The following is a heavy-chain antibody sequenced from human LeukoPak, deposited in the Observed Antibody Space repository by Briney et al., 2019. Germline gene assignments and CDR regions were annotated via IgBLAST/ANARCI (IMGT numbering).Heavy chain of an antibody. Sequence: GGSLRLSCAASGFTFSSYWMNWARQAPGKGLEWVASIKHDGSEEYYVDSVRGRFTISRDNTKSSLYLQMSSLRAEDTAVYYCATDRGWRTSGYYLYYFESWGQGTLVTVSS. D-gene: IGHD3-3*01. J-gene: IGHJ4*02. CDR2: IKHDGSEE. CDR1: GFTFSSYW. CDR3: ATDRGWRTSGYYLYYFES. V-gene: IGHV3-7*01.